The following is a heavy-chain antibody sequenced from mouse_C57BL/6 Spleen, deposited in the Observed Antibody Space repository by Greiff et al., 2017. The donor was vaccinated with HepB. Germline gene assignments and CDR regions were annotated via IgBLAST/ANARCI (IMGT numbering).Heavy chain of an antibody. Sequence: QVQLQQSGPELVKPGASVKISCKASGYAFSSSWMNWVKQRPGKGLEWIGRIYPGDGDTNYNGKFKGKATLTADKSSSTAYMQLSSLTSEDSAVYFCASYYGNLAWFAYWGQGTLVTVSA. CDR1: GYAFSSSW. D-gene: IGHD2-1*01. CDR2: IYPGDGDT. V-gene: IGHV1-82*01. J-gene: IGHJ3*01. CDR3: ASYYGNLAWFAY.